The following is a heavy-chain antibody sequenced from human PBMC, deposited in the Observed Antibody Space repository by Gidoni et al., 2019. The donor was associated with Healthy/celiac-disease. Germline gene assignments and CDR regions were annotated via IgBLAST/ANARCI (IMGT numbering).Heavy chain of an antibody. CDR3: ARGYGGNSDFDY. CDR2: IYYSGST. V-gene: IGHV4-39*07. CDR1: GGSISSSSYY. J-gene: IGHJ4*02. Sequence: QLQLQESGPGLVKPSETLSLTCTVSGGSISSSSYYWGWIRQPPGKGLEWIGSIYYSGSTYYNPSLKSRVTISVDTSKNQFSLKLSSVTAADTAVYYCARGYGGNSDFDYWGQGTLVTVSS. D-gene: IGHD4-17*01.